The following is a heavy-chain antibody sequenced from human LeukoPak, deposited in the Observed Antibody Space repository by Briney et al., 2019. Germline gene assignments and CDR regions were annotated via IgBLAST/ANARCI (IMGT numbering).Heavy chain of an antibody. CDR1: GFTFSSFA. V-gene: IGHV3-23*01. CDR3: AKGHSDYGTGFDL. Sequence: PGGSLRLSCAASGFTFSSFAMSWVRLGPGEGLESVSLISGAGGSTYYADPVKGRFTISRDNSKNTLYLQMNSLRADDTAVYYCAKGHSDYGTGFDLWGQGTLVTVSS. CDR2: ISGAGGST. J-gene: IGHJ4*02. D-gene: IGHD4-17*01.